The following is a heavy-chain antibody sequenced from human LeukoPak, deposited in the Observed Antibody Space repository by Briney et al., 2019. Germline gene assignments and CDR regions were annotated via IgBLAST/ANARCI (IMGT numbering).Heavy chain of an antibody. CDR3: ARDGDSPMVDFDY. V-gene: IGHV1-2*02. Sequence: GASVKVSCKTSGYTFTDFYFYWLRQAPGQGLERVGWIFPRNGDTNYAQKFQDRVTLTRDTSISTAYMELSRLTSDDTAIYYCARDGDSPMVDFDYWGQGTLVTVSS. CDR2: IFPRNGDT. D-gene: IGHD5-18*01. J-gene: IGHJ4*02. CDR1: GYTFTDFY.